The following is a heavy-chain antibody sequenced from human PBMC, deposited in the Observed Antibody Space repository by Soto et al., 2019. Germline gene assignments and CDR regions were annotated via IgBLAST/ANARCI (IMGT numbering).Heavy chain of an antibody. Sequence: GGSLRLSCAASGFTFSSYAMRWVRQAPGKGLEWVAVISYDESNKYYADSVKGRFAISRDISKNTLYLQMNSLRAEDTAVYHCARAEGMDVWGQGTTVTVSS. CDR2: ISYDESNK. V-gene: IGHV3-30*09. CDR1: GFTFSSYA. J-gene: IGHJ6*02. CDR3: ARAEGMDV.